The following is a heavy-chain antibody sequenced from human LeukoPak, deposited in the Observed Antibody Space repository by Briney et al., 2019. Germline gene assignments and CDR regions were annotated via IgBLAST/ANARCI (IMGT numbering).Heavy chain of an antibody. J-gene: IGHJ6*03. D-gene: IGHD3-10*01. Sequence: GGSLRLSCAASGFTFSSYGMSWVRQAPGKGLEWVSSISSSSSYIYYADSVKGRFTISRDNAKNSLYLQMNSLRAEDTAVYYCARDLIFAIGLLWFGESYMDVWGKGTTVTISS. CDR3: ARDLIFAIGLLWFGESYMDV. V-gene: IGHV3-21*01. CDR2: ISSSSSYI. CDR1: GFTFSSYG.